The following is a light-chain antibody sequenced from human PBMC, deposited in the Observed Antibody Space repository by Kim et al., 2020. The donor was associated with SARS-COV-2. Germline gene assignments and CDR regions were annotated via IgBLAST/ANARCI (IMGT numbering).Light chain of an antibody. Sequence: GQAITISCTETGSAVGAYNYVSWYQQHPGKAPKSVIYDVSNRPSGVSNRFSASKSANTASLTISGLQAEDEANYYCSSYTSSSTVIFGGGTKLTVL. CDR1: GSAVGAYNY. CDR3: SSYTSSSTVI. J-gene: IGLJ2*01. V-gene: IGLV2-14*03. CDR2: DVS.